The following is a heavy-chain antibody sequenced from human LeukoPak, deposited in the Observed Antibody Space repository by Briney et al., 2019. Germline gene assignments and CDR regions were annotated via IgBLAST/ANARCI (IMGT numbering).Heavy chain of an antibody. CDR3: ARRANAFDI. V-gene: IGHV4-61*08. CDR2: IYYSGST. CDR1: GGSINSGGHS. J-gene: IGHJ3*02. Sequence: SETLSLTCAVSGGSINSGGHSWSWIRQPPGKGLEWIGYIYYSGSTNYNPSLKSRVTISVDTSKNQFSLKLSSVTAADTAVYYCARRANAFDIWGQGTMVTVSS.